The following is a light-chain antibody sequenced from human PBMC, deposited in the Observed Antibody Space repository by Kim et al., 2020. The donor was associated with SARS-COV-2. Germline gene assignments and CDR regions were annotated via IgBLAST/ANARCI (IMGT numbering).Light chain of an antibody. V-gene: IGKV1-5*01. J-gene: IGKJ1*01. Sequence: TGGGGESVRAGVGWYEHRRGGGAGRLVYDGAVVRGGVASRFRGSGSGTEFTLTISSLQPDDSATYYCQQYNSYLSFGQGTKVDIK. CDR3: QQYNSYLS. CDR1: ESVRAG. CDR2: DGA.